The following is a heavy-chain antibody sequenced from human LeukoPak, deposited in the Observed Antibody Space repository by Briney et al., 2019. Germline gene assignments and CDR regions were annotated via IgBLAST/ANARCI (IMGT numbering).Heavy chain of an antibody. J-gene: IGHJ4*02. V-gene: IGHV3-23*01. CDR2: ISGSGGST. CDR1: GYTFSGYA. CDR3: AKYPYYFDY. D-gene: IGHD2-2*01. Sequence: QPGGSVRLSCAASGYTFSGYAMSWVRQAPGKGLEWVSAISGSGGSTYYADSVKGRFTISRDNSKNTLYLQMNSLRAEDTAVYYCAKYPYYFDYWGQGTLGTVSS.